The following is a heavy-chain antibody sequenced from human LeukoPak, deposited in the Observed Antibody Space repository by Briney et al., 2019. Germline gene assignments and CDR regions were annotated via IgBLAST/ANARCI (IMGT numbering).Heavy chain of an antibody. CDR3: ATESYSGSYLYAFDI. Sequence: GGSLRLSCAASGFTFSNAWMSWVRQAPGKGLEWVGRIKSKTDGGTTDYAAPVKGRFTISRDDSKNTLYLQMNSLKTEDTAVYYCATESYSGSYLYAFDIWGQGTMVTVSS. CDR2: IKSKTDGGTT. V-gene: IGHV3-15*01. J-gene: IGHJ3*02. D-gene: IGHD1-26*01. CDR1: GFTFSNAW.